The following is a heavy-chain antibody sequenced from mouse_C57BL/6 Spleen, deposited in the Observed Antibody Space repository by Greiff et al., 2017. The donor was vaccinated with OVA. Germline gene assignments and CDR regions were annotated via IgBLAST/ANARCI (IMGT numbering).Heavy chain of an antibody. J-gene: IGHJ4*01. CDR1: GYTFTSYW. CDR3: TRGHYYYGSSYEAMDY. V-gene: IGHV1-5*01. Sequence: VQLQQSGTVLARPGASVKMSCKTSGYTFTSYWMHWVKQRPGQGLEWIGAIYPGNSDTSYNQKFKGKAKLTAVTSASTAYMELSSLTNEDSAVYYCTRGHYYYGSSYEAMDYWGQGTSVTVSS. CDR2: IYPGNSDT. D-gene: IGHD1-1*01.